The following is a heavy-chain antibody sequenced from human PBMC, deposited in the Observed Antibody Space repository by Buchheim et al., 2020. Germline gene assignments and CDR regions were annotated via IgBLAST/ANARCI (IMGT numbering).Heavy chain of an antibody. CDR2: ISYDGSNK. J-gene: IGHJ6*02. CDR1: GLTFSSYA. D-gene: IGHD3-3*01. V-gene: IGHV3-30*04. CDR3: ARITISYGMDV. Sequence: QVQLVESGGGVVQPGRSLRLSCAASGLTFSSYAMHWVRQAPGKGLEWVAVISYDGSNKYYADSVKGRFNISRDNSKNTLYLQMNSLRAEDTAVYYCARITISYGMDVWGQGTT.